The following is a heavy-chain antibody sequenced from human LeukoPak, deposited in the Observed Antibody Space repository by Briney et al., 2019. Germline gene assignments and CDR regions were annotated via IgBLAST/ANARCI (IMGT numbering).Heavy chain of an antibody. J-gene: IGHJ4*02. CDR2: IKQDGSEK. CDR3: ARELSQWLDFYFDY. CDR1: GFTFSSYW. D-gene: IGHD6-19*01. Sequence: GGSLRLSCAASGFTFSSYWMSWVRQAPGKGLEWVANIKQDGSEKYYVDSVKGRFTISRDNAKNSLYLQMNGLRAEDTAVYYCARELSQWLDFYFDYWGQGTLVTVSS. V-gene: IGHV3-7*01.